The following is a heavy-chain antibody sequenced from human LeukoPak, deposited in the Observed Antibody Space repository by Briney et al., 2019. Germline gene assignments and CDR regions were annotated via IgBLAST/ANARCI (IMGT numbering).Heavy chain of an antibody. V-gene: IGHV3-33*06. J-gene: IGHJ4*02. Sequence: GGSLRLSCVASGFTFSNYGMHWVRQAPGKGLGWVAVIWYDGSNKYYADSVKGRFTISGDNSKNTLYLQMNSLRAEDADVYYCAKVGATGYWGRGTLVTVSS. CDR3: AKVGATGY. CDR2: IWYDGSNK. D-gene: IGHD1-26*01. CDR1: GFTFSNYG.